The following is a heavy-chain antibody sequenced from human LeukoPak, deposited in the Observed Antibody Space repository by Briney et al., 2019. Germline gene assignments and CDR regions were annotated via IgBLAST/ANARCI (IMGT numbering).Heavy chain of an antibody. CDR1: GFTFSSYE. D-gene: IGHD6-19*01. CDR3: ARLSTSVAGGDH. CDR2: ISSSGSTI. V-gene: IGHV3-48*03. Sequence: PGGSLRLSCAASGFTFSSYEMNWVRQAPGKGLEWVSYISSSGSTIYYADSVKGRFTISRDNAKNSLYLQMNSLRAEDTAVYYCARLSTSVAGGDHWGQGTLVTVSS. J-gene: IGHJ4*02.